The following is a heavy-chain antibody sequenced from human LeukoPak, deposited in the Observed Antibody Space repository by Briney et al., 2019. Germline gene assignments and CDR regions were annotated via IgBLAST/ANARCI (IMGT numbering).Heavy chain of an antibody. CDR3: AKAGYCSSTSCYNDWFDP. Sequence: GGSLRLSCAASGFTFSNYAMSWVRQAPGKGLEWVSGISWNSGSIGYADSVKGRFTISRDNAKNSLYLQMNSLRAEDTALYYCAKAGYCSSTSCYNDWFDPWGQGTLVTVSS. D-gene: IGHD2-2*02. V-gene: IGHV3-9*01. CDR2: ISWNSGSI. CDR1: GFTFSNYA. J-gene: IGHJ5*02.